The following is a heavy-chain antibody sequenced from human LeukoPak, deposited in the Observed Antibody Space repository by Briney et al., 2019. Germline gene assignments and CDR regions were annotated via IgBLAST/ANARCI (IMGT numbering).Heavy chain of an antibody. Sequence: GASVKVSCKASGYTFTSYGISWVRQAPGQGLEWMGWISAYNGNTNYAQKFQGRVTITADESTSTAYMELSSLRSEDTAVYYCARDPTSGYYGSGIQRAFDIWGQGTMVTVSS. CDR2: ISAYNGNT. CDR1: GYTFTSYG. V-gene: IGHV1-18*01. J-gene: IGHJ3*02. CDR3: ARDPTSGYYGSGIQRAFDI. D-gene: IGHD3-10*01.